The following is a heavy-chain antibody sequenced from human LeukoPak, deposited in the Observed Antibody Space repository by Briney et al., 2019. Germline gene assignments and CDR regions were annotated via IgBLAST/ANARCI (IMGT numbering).Heavy chain of an antibody. CDR3: ARVRSDYGDQGWFDP. CDR2: ISAYNGNT. D-gene: IGHD4-17*01. Sequence: ASVKVSCKASGYTFTSYGISWVRQAPGQGLEWMGWISAYNGNTNYAQKLQGRVTMTTDTSTSTAYMELRSLRSDDTAVYYCARVRSDYGDQGWFDPWGQGTLVTVSS. J-gene: IGHJ5*02. CDR1: GYTFTSYG. V-gene: IGHV1-18*01.